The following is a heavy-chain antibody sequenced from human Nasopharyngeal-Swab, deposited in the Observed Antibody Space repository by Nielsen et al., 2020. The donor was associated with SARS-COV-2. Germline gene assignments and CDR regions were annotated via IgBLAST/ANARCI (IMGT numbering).Heavy chain of an antibody. CDR2: IYTSGST. Sequence: SETLSLTCTVSGGSISSGSYYWSWIRQPAGKGLEWIGRIYTSGSTNYNPSLKSRVTISVDTSKNQFSRKLSSVTAADTAVYYCARDIGYAGYLDYWGQGTLVTVSS. V-gene: IGHV4-61*02. CDR1: GGSISSGSYY. CDR3: ARDIGYAGYLDY. J-gene: IGHJ4*02. D-gene: IGHD3-9*01.